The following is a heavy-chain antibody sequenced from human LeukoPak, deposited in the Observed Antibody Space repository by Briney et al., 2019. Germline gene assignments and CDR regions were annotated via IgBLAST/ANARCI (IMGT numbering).Heavy chain of an antibody. Sequence: GGSLRLSCAASGFTFSNAWMSWVRQAPGKGLEWVGRIKSKTDGGTTDYAAPVKGRFTISRDDSKNTLYLQMNSLKTEDTAVYYCTVTVTTAYYYYYGMDVWGQGTTVTVSS. CDR1: GFTFSNAW. V-gene: IGHV3-15*01. CDR3: TVTVTTAYYYYYGMDV. CDR2: IKSKTDGGTT. D-gene: IGHD4-17*01. J-gene: IGHJ6*02.